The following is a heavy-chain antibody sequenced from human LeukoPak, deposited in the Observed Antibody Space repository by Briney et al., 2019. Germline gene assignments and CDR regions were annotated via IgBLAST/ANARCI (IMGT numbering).Heavy chain of an antibody. D-gene: IGHD3-16*01. CDR1: DGSITSYH. J-gene: IGHJ5*01. CDR2: IFHSGSP. CDR3: ARHSQSYGPYNWFDP. V-gene: IGHV4-59*08. Sequence: SATLSLTCNVTDGSITSYHWSWIRQPPGKGLQWLGYIFHSGSPHYNPSLKSRLTLSVDTSRSQISLKLDSVTAADTAVYFCARHSQSYGPYNWFDPWGQGALVTVSS.